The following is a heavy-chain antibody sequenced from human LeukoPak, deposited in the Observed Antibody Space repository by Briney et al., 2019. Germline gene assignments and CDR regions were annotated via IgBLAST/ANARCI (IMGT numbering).Heavy chain of an antibody. J-gene: IGHJ6*02. CDR1: GFTFDDYA. CDR3: AKGEGTAVAGTMDV. V-gene: IGHV3-9*01. CDR2: ISWNSGSI. Sequence: GGSLRLSCAASGFTFDDYAMHWVRQAPGKGLEWVSGISWNSGSIGYADSVKGRFTISRDNTKNSLYLQMNSLRAEDTALYYCAKGEGTAVAGTMDVWGQGTTVTVSS. D-gene: IGHD6-19*01.